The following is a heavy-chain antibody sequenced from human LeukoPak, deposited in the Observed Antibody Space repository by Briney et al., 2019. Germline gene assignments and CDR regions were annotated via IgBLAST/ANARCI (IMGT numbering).Heavy chain of an antibody. D-gene: IGHD5-12*01. J-gene: IGHJ4*02. V-gene: IGHV1-46*01. CDR2: INPSGGST. Sequence: ASVKVSCKASGYTFTSYYMHWVRQAPGQGLEWMGIINPSGGSTSYTQKLQGRVTMTRDTSTSTVYMELSSLSSEDTAVYYCARADGYDWAVGYWGQGTLVTVSS. CDR1: GYTFTSYY. CDR3: ARADGYDWAVGY.